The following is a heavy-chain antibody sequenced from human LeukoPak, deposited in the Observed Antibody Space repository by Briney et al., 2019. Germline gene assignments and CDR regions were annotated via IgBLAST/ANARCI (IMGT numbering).Heavy chain of an antibody. Sequence: PSETLSLTCTVSVGSISSTSYYWGWIRQHPGKGLEWIGYIYYSGSTYYNPSLKSRVTISLDTSKNQFSLELSSVTAADTAVYYCARATTVTTPADYWGQGTLVTVSS. CDR3: ARATTVTTPADY. CDR2: IYYSGST. J-gene: IGHJ4*02. V-gene: IGHV4-31*03. CDR1: VGSISSTSYY. D-gene: IGHD4-17*01.